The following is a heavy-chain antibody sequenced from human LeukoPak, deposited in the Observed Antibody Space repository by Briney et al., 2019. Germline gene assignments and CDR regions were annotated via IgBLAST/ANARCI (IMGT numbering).Heavy chain of an antibody. Sequence: ASVKVSCKASGGTFNNCAISWVRQAPGQGLEWMGGIIPILGTSNYAEKFQGRVTMTRDASTSTVYMELSSLRSEDTAVYYCARGVWEGATWFDYWGQGTLVTVSS. CDR3: ARGVWEGATWFDY. CDR2: IIPILGTS. V-gene: IGHV1-69*05. J-gene: IGHJ4*02. CDR1: GGTFNNCA. D-gene: IGHD3-16*01.